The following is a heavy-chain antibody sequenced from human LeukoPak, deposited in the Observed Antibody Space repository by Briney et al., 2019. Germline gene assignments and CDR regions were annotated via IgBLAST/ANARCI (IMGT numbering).Heavy chain of an antibody. CDR1: GGSFSGYY. J-gene: IGHJ6*02. V-gene: IGHV4-34*01. CDR2: INDIGST. Sequence: PSETLSLTCAVYGGSFSGYYWTWIRQPPGKGLEWIGEINDIGSTSYNASLKSRVTISVETSKNHFSLRLSSVTAADTAVYYCARGGYDFWSGYLAGMDVWGQGTTVTVSS. CDR3: ARGGYDFWSGYLAGMDV. D-gene: IGHD3-3*01.